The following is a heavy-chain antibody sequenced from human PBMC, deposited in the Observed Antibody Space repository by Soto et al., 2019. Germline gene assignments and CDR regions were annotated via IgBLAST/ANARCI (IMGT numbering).Heavy chain of an antibody. CDR1: GFTVSSNY. CDR2: IYSGGST. Sequence: QLGGSMELSCAASGFTVSSNYMSWVRQAPGKGLEWVSVIYSGGSTYYADSVKGRFTISRDNSKNTLYLQMNSLRAEDTAVYYCARDARWGYFDYWGQGTLVTVSS. D-gene: IGHD3-16*01. V-gene: IGHV3-66*01. J-gene: IGHJ4*02. CDR3: ARDARWGYFDY.